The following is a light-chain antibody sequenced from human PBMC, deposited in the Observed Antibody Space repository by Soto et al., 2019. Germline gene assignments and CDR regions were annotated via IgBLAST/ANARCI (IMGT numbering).Light chain of an antibody. J-gene: IGKJ2*01. Sequence: EVVLTQSPGTLSLSPGERASLSCRASQSVSNNYLAWYQQKPGQSPKLLIFGSSDRATGIPDRFSGSGSETDFTLTISRLEPEDFAVYYCQLYGSSPLYTFGQGTKLEIK. CDR3: QLYGSSPLYT. V-gene: IGKV3-20*01. CDR1: QSVSNNY. CDR2: GSS.